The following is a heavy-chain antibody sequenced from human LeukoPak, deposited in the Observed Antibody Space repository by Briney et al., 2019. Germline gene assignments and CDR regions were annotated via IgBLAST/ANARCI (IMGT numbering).Heavy chain of an antibody. J-gene: IGHJ5*02. V-gene: IGHV1-18*01. Sequence: ASVKVSCKASGYTFTSYGICWVRQAPGQGLEWMGWISAYNGNTNYAQKLQGRVTMTTDTSTSTAYMELRSLRSDDTAVFYCARGLTSEPPPFDPWGQGTLVNVSS. CDR2: ISAYNGNT. CDR1: GYTFTSYG. D-gene: IGHD1-14*01. CDR3: ARGLTSEPPPFDP.